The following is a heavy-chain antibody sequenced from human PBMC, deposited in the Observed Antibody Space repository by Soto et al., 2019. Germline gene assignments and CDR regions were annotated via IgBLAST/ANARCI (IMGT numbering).Heavy chain of an antibody. CDR3: SDCGGYCYTAIDF. J-gene: IGHJ4*02. CDR1: GGSFGDHY. D-gene: IGHD2-21*02. CDR2: INHSVST. V-gene: IGHV4-34*01. Sequence: SETLSLTCAVYGGSFGDHYWSWLRQPPGKGLEWIGEINHSVSTKYNPSLESRVTVLVETSKNEFSLKMSSVTAADTAVYYCSDCGGYCYTAIDFWGQGTLVTVSS.